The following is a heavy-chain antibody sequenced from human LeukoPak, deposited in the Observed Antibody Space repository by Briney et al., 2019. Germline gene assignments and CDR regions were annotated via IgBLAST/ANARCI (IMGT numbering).Heavy chain of an antibody. J-gene: IGHJ4*02. D-gene: IGHD3-10*01. CDR3: AKDIDYGSGSYYKSLDY. CDR1: GFTFDDYA. CDR2: ISWNSGSI. V-gene: IGHV3-9*01. Sequence: PGGSLRLSCAASGFTFDDYAMHWVRQAPGKGLEWVSGISWNSGSIGYADSVKGRFTISRDNAKNSLYLQMNSLRAEDTALYYCAKDIDYGSGSYYKSLDYWGQGTLVTVSS.